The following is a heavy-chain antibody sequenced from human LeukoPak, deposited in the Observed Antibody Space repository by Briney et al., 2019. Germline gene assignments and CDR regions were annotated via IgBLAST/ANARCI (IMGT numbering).Heavy chain of an antibody. CDR1: GFTFNSFA. CDR3: AKSLGVGGYTRYKGFDQ. Sequence: GGSLRLSCAASGFTFNSFAMNWVRQAPGKGLVWVSSISGSDGSSHYADFVKGRFTISRDSSKNTLHLQMNSLRAEDTAVYYCAKSLGVGGYTRYKGFDQWGQGTLVTVSS. V-gene: IGHV3-23*01. J-gene: IGHJ4*02. CDR2: ISGSDGSS. D-gene: IGHD3-16*02.